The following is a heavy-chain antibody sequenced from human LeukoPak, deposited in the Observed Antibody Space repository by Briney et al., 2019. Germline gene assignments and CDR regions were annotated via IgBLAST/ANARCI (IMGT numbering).Heavy chain of an antibody. V-gene: IGHV3-23*01. CDR3: AKDSITIFGVVIIGYFDY. CDR1: GFTFSSYA. D-gene: IGHD3-3*01. Sequence: GGSLRLSCAASGFTFSSYAMSWARQAPGKGLEWVSAISGSGGSTYYADSVKGRFTISRDNSKNTLYLQMNSLRAEDTAVYYCAKDSITIFGVVIIGYFDYWGQGTLVTVSS. CDR2: ISGSGGST. J-gene: IGHJ4*02.